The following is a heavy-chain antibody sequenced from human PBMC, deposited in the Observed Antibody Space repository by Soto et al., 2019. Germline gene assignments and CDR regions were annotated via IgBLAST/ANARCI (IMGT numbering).Heavy chain of an antibody. J-gene: IGHJ4*02. CDR2: TKNIGNNYAT. CDR3: ARGGNEYRY. CDR1: GFTISDHF. D-gene: IGHD5-12*01. V-gene: IGHV3-72*01. Sequence: EVQVVESGGGVVQPGGSLTLSSAASGFTISDHFIDWVRQAPGKGLEWVGRTKNIGNNYATEYAASVKGRFTISRDDSRNSVYLYMNRLKSEDTAVYFCARGGNEYRYWGQGTLVTVSS.